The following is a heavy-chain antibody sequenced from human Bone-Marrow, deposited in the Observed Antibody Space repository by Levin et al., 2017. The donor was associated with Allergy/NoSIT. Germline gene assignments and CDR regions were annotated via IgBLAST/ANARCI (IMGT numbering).Heavy chain of an antibody. CDR3: AREGGTTVVTPDY. CDR2: ISSSGSTI. V-gene: IGHV3-11*01. CDR1: GFTFSDYY. J-gene: IGHJ4*02. D-gene: IGHD4-23*01. Sequence: GESLKISCAASGFTFSDYYMSWIRQAPGKGLEWVSYISSSGSTIYYADSVKGRFTISRDNAKNSLYLQMNSLRAEDTAVYYCAREGGTTVVTPDYWGQGTLVTVSS.